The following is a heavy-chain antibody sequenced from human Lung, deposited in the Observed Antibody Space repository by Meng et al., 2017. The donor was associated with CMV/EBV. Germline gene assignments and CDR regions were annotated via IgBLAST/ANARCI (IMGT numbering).Heavy chain of an antibody. CDR1: GFSFSSYW. V-gene: IGHV3-7*01. CDR3: AAVTLTFAF. D-gene: IGHD2-15*01. J-gene: IGHJ3*01. CDR2: IKQDGSEK. Sequence: GGSXRLSCVASGFSFSSYWMTWVRQAPGKGLEWVASIKQDGSEKYYVDSVKGRFTISRDNANNSLYLQMNSLRAEDTAVYYCAAVTLTFAFWGQGTMVTVS.